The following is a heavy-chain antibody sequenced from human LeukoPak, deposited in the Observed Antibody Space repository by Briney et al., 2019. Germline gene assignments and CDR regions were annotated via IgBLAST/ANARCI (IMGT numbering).Heavy chain of an antibody. CDR3: ARAGYSSGWYIPFDF. CDR2: IYPDDSDT. Sequence: GESLKISCKGSGYSFTSYWIGWVRQMPGKGLEWMGIIYPDDSDTTYSPSFQGQVTISADKSISTAYLQWSSLKASDTAMYYCARAGYSSGWYIPFDFWGQGTLVTVSS. D-gene: IGHD6-19*01. V-gene: IGHV5-51*01. CDR1: GYSFTSYW. J-gene: IGHJ4*02.